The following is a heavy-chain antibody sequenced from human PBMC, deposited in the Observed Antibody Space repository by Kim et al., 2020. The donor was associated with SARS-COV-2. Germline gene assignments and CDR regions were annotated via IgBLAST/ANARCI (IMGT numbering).Heavy chain of an antibody. V-gene: IGHV1-69*13. CDR3: ARAGYSSGWANSYYYGMDV. D-gene: IGHD6-19*01. CDR1: GCTFSSYA. CDR2: IIPIFFTA. J-gene: IGHJ6*02. Sequence: SVKVSCKASGCTFSSYASSWVRQDPGQGLEWMGGIIPIFFTANYAQKFQGRVTITADESTSTAYMELSSLRSEDTAVYYCARAGYSSGWANSYYYGMDVWGQGTTVTVSS.